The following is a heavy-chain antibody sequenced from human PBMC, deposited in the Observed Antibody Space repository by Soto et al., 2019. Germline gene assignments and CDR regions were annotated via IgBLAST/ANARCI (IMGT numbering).Heavy chain of an antibody. V-gene: IGHV1-69*13. CDR3: ASASAEGYYYYYGMDV. J-gene: IGHJ6*02. Sequence: GASVKVSCKASGGTFSSYAISWVRQAPGQGLEWMGGIIPIFGTANYAQKFQGRVTITADESTSTAYMELSSLRSEDTAVYYCASASAEGYYYYYGMDVWGQGTTVTVSS. CDR2: IIPIFGTA. CDR1: GGTFSSYA.